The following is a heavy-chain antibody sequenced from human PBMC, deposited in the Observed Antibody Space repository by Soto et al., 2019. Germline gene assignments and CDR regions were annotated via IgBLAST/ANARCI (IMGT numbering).Heavy chain of an antibody. CDR2: INAGNGNT. D-gene: IGHD1-1*01. CDR3: GRDEGTDAFDI. J-gene: IGHJ3*02. V-gene: IGHV1-3*01. Sequence: ASVKVSCQASGYTFTSYAMHWVRQAPGQRLEWMGWINAGNGNTKYSQKFQGRVTITRDTSASTAYMELSSLRSEGTAVYYCGRDEGTDAFDIWGQGTMVTVSS. CDR1: GYTFTSYA.